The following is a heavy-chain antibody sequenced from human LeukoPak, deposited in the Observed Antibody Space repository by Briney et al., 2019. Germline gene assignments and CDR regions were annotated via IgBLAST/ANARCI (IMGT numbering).Heavy chain of an antibody. V-gene: IGHV3-23*01. D-gene: IGHD3-10*01. CDR1: GFTFSSYW. J-gene: IGHJ4*02. Sequence: GGSLRLSCAASGFTFSSYWMSWVRQAPGKGLEWVSAISGSGGSTYYADSVKGRFTISRDNSKNTLYLQMNSLRAEDTAVYYCAKDQGRIMVRGVWPFDHWGQGTLVTVSS. CDR3: AKDQGRIMVRGVWPFDH. CDR2: ISGSGGST.